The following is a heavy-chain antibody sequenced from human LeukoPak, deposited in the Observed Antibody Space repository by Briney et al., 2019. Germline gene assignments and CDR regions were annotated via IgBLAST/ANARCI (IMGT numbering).Heavy chain of an antibody. CDR2: ISRRDDYT. Sequence: GGSLRLSCAASGFDFRSYAMSWVRQPPGKGLEWVSVISRRDDYTYYADSVKGRFTISRDNSKNTLYLQRNSLRAEDTAVYYCANDYRSGSFHDFWGQGTLVTVSS. J-gene: IGHJ4*02. V-gene: IGHV3-23*01. CDR3: ANDYRSGSFHDF. CDR1: GFDFRSYA. D-gene: IGHD3-10*01.